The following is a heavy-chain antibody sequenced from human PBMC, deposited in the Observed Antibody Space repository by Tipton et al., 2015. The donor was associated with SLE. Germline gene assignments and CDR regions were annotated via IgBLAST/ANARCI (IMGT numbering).Heavy chain of an antibody. CDR2: INYSGYT. V-gene: IGHV4-34*01. D-gene: IGHD2-15*01. Sequence: TLSLTCAVYGGPFSGKYLGWVCHPPGQGLERVGEINYSGYTNYNLSLKSRVTISVDTSKNQFSLKLSSVTAADTAVYYCARATDCSGGRCYSAYY. CDR1: GGPFSGKY. J-gene: IGHJ6*01. CDR3: ARATDCSGGRCYSAYY.